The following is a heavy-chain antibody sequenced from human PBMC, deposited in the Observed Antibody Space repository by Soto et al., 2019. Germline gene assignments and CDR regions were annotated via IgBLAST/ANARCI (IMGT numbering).Heavy chain of an antibody. CDR2: THHSGRT. CDR3: ARSEGAVLDY. CDR1: GGSMSSSNW. Sequence: SETLSLTCTVSGGSMSSSNWWNWVRQPPGKGLEWIGETHHSGRTNYNPSLKSRVTISVDKSKNHFSLKLSSVTAADTAVYYCARSEGAVLDYWGQGTLVTVSS. J-gene: IGHJ4*02. V-gene: IGHV4-4*02.